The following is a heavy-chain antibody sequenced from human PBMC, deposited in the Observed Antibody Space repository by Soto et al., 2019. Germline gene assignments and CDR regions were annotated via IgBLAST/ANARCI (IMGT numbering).Heavy chain of an antibody. D-gene: IGHD4-17*01. V-gene: IGHV3-73*01. CDR3: TRRGSPFSTTATTQWFDP. CDR1: GFTFSGSA. J-gene: IGHJ5*02. CDR2: IRSKANSYAT. Sequence: GGSLRLSCAASGFTFSGSAKHWVRQASGKGLEWVGRIRSKANSYATAYAASVKGRFTISRDDSKNTAYLQMNSLKTEDTAVYYCTRRGSPFSTTATTQWFDPWGQGTLVTVSS.